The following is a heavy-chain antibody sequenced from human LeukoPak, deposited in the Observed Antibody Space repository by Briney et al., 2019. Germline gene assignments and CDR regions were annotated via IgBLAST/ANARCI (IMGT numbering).Heavy chain of an antibody. D-gene: IGHD3-10*01. CDR1: GGTFSNYA. Sequence: GASVKVSCKASGGTFSNYAISWVRQAPGQGLEWMGGIIPIFGTANYAQKFQGRVTITADESTSTAYMELSSLRSEDTDVYYCARWSRGAWYFDLWGRGTLVTVSS. V-gene: IGHV1-69*13. J-gene: IGHJ2*01. CDR3: ARWSRGAWYFDL. CDR2: IIPIFGTA.